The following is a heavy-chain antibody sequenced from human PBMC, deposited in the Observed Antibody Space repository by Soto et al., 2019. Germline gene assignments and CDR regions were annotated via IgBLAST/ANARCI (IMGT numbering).Heavy chain of an antibody. Sequence: QVQLVQSGAEVKKPGSSVKVSCNASGGTFSSYTISWVRQAPGQGLEWMGRIIPILGIANYAQKFQGRVTITADKSTSTAYMDLSSLRSEDTAVYYCCAGWYGFDYWGQGTLVTVSS. V-gene: IGHV1-69*02. CDR3: CAGWYGFDY. D-gene: IGHD6-19*01. J-gene: IGHJ4*02. CDR1: GGTFSSYT. CDR2: IIPILGIA.